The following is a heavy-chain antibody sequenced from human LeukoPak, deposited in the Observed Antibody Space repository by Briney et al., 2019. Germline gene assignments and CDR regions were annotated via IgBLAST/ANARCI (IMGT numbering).Heavy chain of an antibody. CDR1: GYTFSSYD. V-gene: IGHV3-13*01. J-gene: IGHJ4*02. D-gene: IGHD3-22*01. CDR3: ARALYDSSGYSPTLFDY. Sequence: GGSLRLSCAASGYTFSSYDMHWVRQATGKGLEWVSAIGTAGDTYYPGSVKGRFTTSRENAKNSLYLQMNSLRAGDTAVYYCARALYDSSGYSPTLFDYWGQETLVTVSS. CDR2: IGTAGDT.